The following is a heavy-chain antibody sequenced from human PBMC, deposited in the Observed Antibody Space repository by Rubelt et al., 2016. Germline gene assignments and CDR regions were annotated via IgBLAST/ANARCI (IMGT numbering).Heavy chain of an antibody. CDR1: GYTFTGYY. J-gene: IGHJ4*02. V-gene: IGHV1-2*02. CDR3: ARASSGCDY. CDR2: INPTGGGH. D-gene: IGHD6-19*01. Sequence: QVQLVQSGAEVKKPGASVKVSCKASGYTFTGYYMHWVRQAPGQGLEWMGWINPTGGGHNYGKKFQGRVTMTRDTSSRTAYMGLSRLRSDDTALYYCARASSGCDYWGQGTLVTVSS.